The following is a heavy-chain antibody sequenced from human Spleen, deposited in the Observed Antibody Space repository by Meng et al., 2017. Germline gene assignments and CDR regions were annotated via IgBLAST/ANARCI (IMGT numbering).Heavy chain of an antibody. V-gene: IGHV1-18*04. Sequence: ASVKVSCKASGYTFTGYYMHWVRQAPGQGLKWLGWISTYTGSTKSPQKSHGRLTMTTDTSTSTVHMDLGSLRSDDTAVYYCARDSHSGWPYYLDYWGQGTRVTVSS. CDR2: ISTYTGST. D-gene: IGHD6-19*01. CDR3: ARDSHSGWPYYLDY. CDR1: GYTFTGYY. J-gene: IGHJ4*02.